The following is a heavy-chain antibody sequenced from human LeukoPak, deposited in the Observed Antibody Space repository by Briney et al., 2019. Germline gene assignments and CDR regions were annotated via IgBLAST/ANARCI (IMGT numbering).Heavy chain of an antibody. Sequence: GGSLRLSCAASGFTFSSYGMHWVRQAPGKGLEWVAFIRYDGSNKYYADSVKGRFTISRDNSKNTLYLQMNSLRAEDTAVYYCAKPLSLRFLGWLPSDYYYYYMDVWGKGTTVTVSS. D-gene: IGHD3-3*01. V-gene: IGHV3-30*02. CDR1: GFTFSSYG. J-gene: IGHJ6*03. CDR3: AKPLSLRFLGWLPSDYYYYYMDV. CDR2: IRYDGSNK.